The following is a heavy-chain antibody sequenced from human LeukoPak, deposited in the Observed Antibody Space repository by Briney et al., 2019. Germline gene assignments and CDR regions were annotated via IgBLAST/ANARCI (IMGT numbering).Heavy chain of an antibody. Sequence: GGSLRLSCAASGLTFSSYAMSWVRRAPGKGLEWVSAISGSGGSTYYADSAKGRFTISRDNSKNTLNLQMNSLRAEDTAVYYCAKGPDTAMDPAYFDYWGQGTLVTVSS. D-gene: IGHD5-18*01. J-gene: IGHJ4*02. CDR2: ISGSGGST. V-gene: IGHV3-23*01. CDR1: GLTFSSYA. CDR3: AKGPDTAMDPAYFDY.